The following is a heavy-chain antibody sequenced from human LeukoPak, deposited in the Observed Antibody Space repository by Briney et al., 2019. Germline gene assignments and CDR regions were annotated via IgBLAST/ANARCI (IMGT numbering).Heavy chain of an antibody. CDR1: GFTFSSYA. CDR3: AKGHCTNGICWLD. J-gene: IGHJ4*02. Sequence: GGSLRLSCAASGFTFSSYAMHWVRQAPGKGLEWVAVISYDGSNKYYANSVKGRFTISRDNSKNTLYLQMNSLRAEDTAVYYCAKGHCTNGICWLDWGQGTLVTVSS. CDR2: ISYDGSNK. D-gene: IGHD2-8*01. V-gene: IGHV3-30-3*01.